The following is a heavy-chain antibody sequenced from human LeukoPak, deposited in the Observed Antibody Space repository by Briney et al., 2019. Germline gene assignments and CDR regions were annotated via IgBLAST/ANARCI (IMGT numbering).Heavy chain of an antibody. Sequence: SQTLSLTCAISGDSVSSNSAAWNWIRQSPPRGLEWLGRTYYRSKWYNDYAVSVKSRITINPDTSKNQFSLQLNSVTPEDTAVYYCARGGIAAAGTIRYFDYWGQGTLVTVSS. CDR2: TYYRSKWYN. CDR3: ARGGIAAAGTIRYFDY. J-gene: IGHJ4*02. D-gene: IGHD6-13*01. CDR1: GDSVSSNSAA. V-gene: IGHV6-1*01.